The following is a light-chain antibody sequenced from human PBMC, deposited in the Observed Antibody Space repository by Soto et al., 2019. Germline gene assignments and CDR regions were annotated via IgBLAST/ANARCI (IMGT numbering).Light chain of an antibody. CDR3: QQYYTTLS. J-gene: IGKJ4*01. CDR1: ESVGIH. CDR2: EAS. Sequence: EVVLTQSPGTLSLSPGERATLSCRASESVGIHLAWYQQKPGQAPRLLIYEASNRATGIPARFSGSGSGTDFTLTINNLQAEDVAVYYCQQYYTTLSFGGGTKVEIK. V-gene: IGKV3-11*01.